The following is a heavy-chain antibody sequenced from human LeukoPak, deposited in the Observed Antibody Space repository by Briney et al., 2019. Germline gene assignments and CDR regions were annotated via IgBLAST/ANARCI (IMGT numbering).Heavy chain of an antibody. J-gene: IGHJ6*02. CDR3: AKASGDNYYHGLDV. Sequence: GGSLRLSCVTSGFTFSSCAMSWVRQAPGKGLEYISGISGSGGTTFHADSVKGRFTISRDKSKNTLSLQMNSLRAEDTAIYYCAKASGDNYYHGLDVWGQGTTVTVSS. V-gene: IGHV3-23*01. D-gene: IGHD4-17*01. CDR2: ISGSGGTT. CDR1: GFTFSSCA.